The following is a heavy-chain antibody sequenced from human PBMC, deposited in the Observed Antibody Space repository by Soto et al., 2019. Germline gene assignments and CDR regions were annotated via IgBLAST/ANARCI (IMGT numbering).Heavy chain of an antibody. CDR1: GFTFSSYG. J-gene: IGHJ6*02. V-gene: IGHV3-30*18. Sequence: QVQLVESGGGVVQPGRSLRLSCAASGFTFSSYGMHWVRQAPGEGLEWVAVISYDGSNKYYADSVKGRFTISRDNSKNTLYLQMNSLRAEDTAVYYCAKANQAYYYGMDVWGQGTTVTVSS. CDR2: ISYDGSNK. CDR3: AKANQAYYYGMDV. D-gene: IGHD2-8*01.